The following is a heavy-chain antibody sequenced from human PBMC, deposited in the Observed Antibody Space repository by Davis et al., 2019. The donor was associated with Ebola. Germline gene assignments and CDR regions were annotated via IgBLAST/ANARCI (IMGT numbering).Heavy chain of an antibody. Sequence: LRLSCTVAGGPTNIFYWTWIRQPPGKGLQCIGYIYYRGSTNYNPSLNSRATISADTSKNQFSLKLSSVTGADTAVYYYARVRGYCSGGGCYPLYGMDVWGQGTTVTVSS. V-gene: IGHV4-59*01. J-gene: IGHJ6*02. CDR3: ARVRGYCSGGGCYPLYGMDV. CDR2: IYYRGST. D-gene: IGHD2-15*01. CDR1: GGPTNIFY.